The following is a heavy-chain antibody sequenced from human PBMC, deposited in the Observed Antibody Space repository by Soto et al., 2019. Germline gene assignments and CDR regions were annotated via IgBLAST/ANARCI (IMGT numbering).Heavy chain of an antibody. Sequence: QVKLVQSGAEVRKPGASVKVSCKASGYTFFNYGITWVRQAPGQGLEWMGWVSGYNGHTNYAQKFEGRVTMTRDISTTTAYMELRNLRSDDTAVYYCARLVGPTSSDNWFDPWGHGTLVTVSS. D-gene: IGHD1-26*01. CDR2: VSGYNGHT. V-gene: IGHV1-18*01. CDR1: GYTFFNYG. J-gene: IGHJ5*02. CDR3: ARLVGPTSSDNWFDP.